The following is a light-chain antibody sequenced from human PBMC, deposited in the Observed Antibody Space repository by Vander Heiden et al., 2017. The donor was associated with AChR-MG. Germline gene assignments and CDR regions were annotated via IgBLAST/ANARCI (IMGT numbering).Light chain of an antibody. V-gene: IGKV3-11*01. J-gene: IGKJ4*01. Sequence: EIVLTQSPATPYLSPGESATLPCRASQSVSSYLAWYQQNPGQAPRLLGYDASTRATGIPARVSGSGSGTDFTLTSSSLEPEDFAVYYCQQRSNWPTFGGGTKVEIK. CDR3: QQRSNWPT. CDR2: DAS. CDR1: QSVSSY.